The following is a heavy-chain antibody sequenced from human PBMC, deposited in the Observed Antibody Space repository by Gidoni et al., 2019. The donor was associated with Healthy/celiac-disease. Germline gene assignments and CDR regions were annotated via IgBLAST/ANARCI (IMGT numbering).Heavy chain of an antibody. J-gene: IGHJ5*02. V-gene: IGHV6-1*01. Sequence: QVQLQQSGPGLVKPSQTLSLTCAISGDSVSSNRSACNWIRQSPSRGLEWLGRTYYRSKWYNDYAVSVKSRITINPDTSKNQFSLQLNSVTPEDTAVYYCARSAIVVVPAAILNNWFDPWGQGTLVTVSS. D-gene: IGHD2-2*01. CDR3: ARSAIVVVPAAILNNWFDP. CDR1: GDSVSSNRSA. CDR2: TYYRSKWYN.